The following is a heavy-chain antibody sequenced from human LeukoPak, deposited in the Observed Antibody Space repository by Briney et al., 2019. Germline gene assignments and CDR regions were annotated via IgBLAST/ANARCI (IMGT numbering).Heavy chain of an antibody. CDR1: GFTFSDYA. Sequence: GGSLRLSCAASGFTFSDYAMSWVRQAPGKGLEWFSGITDSGGDTYYADYVKGRFTISRDNSKSTLELQMSSLRAEDTAIYYCAKGSASSRPYYFDYWGQGALVTVSS. CDR2: ITDSGGDT. J-gene: IGHJ4*02. CDR3: AKGSASSRPYYFDY. D-gene: IGHD6-19*01. V-gene: IGHV3-23*01.